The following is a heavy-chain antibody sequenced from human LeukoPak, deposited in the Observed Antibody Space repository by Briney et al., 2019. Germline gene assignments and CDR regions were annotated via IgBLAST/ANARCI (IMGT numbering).Heavy chain of an antibody. CDR3: AKDPVPTIAARYFDY. J-gene: IGHJ4*02. CDR1: GFTFSSYA. V-gene: IGHV3-30-3*01. Sequence: PGRSLRLSCAASGFTFSSYAMHWVRQAPGKGLEWVAVISYDGCNKYYADSVKGRFTISRDNSKNTLYLQMNSLRAEDTAVYYCAKDPVPTIAARYFDYWGQGTLVTVSS. CDR2: ISYDGCNK. D-gene: IGHD6-6*01.